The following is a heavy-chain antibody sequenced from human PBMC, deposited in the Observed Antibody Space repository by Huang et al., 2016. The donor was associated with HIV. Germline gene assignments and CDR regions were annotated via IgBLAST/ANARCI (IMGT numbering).Heavy chain of an antibody. CDR3: ARDANPFDFWSGHDGGHDS. CDR2: ISYNERKK. J-gene: IGHJ4*02. D-gene: IGHD3-3*01. CDR1: GFSFSDFG. V-gene: IGHV3-30*03. Sequence: QVQLVESGGGVVQPGRSLRLSCLASGFSFSDFGMHWVRQIPGKGLEWVAFISYNERKKLYTGPVEGRLTITRDNSNNTLYLQIASLGVADTAVYFCARDANPFDFWSGHDGGHDSWGQGTPVTVSS.